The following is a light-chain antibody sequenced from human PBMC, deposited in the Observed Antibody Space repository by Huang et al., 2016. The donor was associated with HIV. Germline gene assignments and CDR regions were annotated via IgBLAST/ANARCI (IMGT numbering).Light chain of an antibody. CDR1: QSVNNS. Sequence: DIVLTQSPATLSLSPGERATLSCRASQSVNNSLAWYQQKTGQAPRRLIYDASNRATGSPARFSGSGSGTDFALTISSLEPEDFAIYYCQQRNNWPRTFGQGTKLEIK. CDR2: DAS. CDR3: QQRNNWPRT. V-gene: IGKV3-11*01. J-gene: IGKJ2*01.